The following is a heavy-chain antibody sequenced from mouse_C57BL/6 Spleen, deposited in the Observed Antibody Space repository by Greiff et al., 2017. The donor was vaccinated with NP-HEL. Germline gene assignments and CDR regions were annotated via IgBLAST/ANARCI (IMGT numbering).Heavy chain of an antibody. Sequence: VQLKQSGGGLVQPGGSMKLSCVASGFTFSNYWMNWVRQSPEKGLEWVAQIRLKSDNYATHYAESVKGRFTISRDDSKSSVYLQMNNLRAEDTGIYYCTDWDAMDYWGQGTSVTVSS. J-gene: IGHJ4*01. CDR3: TDWDAMDY. V-gene: IGHV6-3*01. CDR1: GFTFSNYW. D-gene: IGHD4-1*01. CDR2: IRLKSDNYAT.